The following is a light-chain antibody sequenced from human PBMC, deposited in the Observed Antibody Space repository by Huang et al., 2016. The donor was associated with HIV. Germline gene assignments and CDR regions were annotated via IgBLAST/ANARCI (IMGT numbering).Light chain of an antibody. Sequence: DIQMTQSPSSLSASVGDRVTITCRASQDISNYLAWYQVKPGKVPRLLIHGTSTLQSGVPPRFSGSGSVTDFTLTISSLQPEDVGLYFCQKYDSSPRTFGQGTKVEIK. J-gene: IGKJ1*01. CDR3: QKYDSSPRT. V-gene: IGKV1-27*01. CDR1: QDISNY. CDR2: GTS.